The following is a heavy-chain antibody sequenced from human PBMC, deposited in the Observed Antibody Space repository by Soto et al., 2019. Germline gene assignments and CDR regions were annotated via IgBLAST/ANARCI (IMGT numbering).Heavy chain of an antibody. V-gene: IGHV3-15*01. CDR1: GFTVSSNY. CDR2: IKSKTDGGTT. Sequence: GXSLRLSCAASGFTVSSNYMSWFRQAPVNGLEWVGRIKSKTDGGTTDYAAPVKGRFTISRDDSKNTLYLQMNSLKTEDTALYYCTTDPAAVAYYYGMDVWGQGTTVTVSS. J-gene: IGHJ6*02. CDR3: TTDPAAVAYYYGMDV. D-gene: IGHD6-19*01.